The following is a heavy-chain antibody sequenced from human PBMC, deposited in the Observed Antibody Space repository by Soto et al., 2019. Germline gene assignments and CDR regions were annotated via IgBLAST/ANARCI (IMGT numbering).Heavy chain of an antibody. CDR2: INAHIGGT. V-gene: IGHV1-2*02. D-gene: IGHD3-16*02. CDR3: SKDLSRLLVYWVDA. Sequence: ASMKVCCKASGFCCTVYYIHWRRHAPGQGLEWRGGINAHIGGTEYAQKFQDRVTLTRDTSISTAYMTLSKLRSDDTAIYYWSKDLSRLLVYWVDACGQG. J-gene: IGHJ5*02. CDR1: GFCCTVYY.